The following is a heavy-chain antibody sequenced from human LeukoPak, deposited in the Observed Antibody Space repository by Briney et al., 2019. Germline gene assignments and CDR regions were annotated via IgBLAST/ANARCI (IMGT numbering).Heavy chain of an antibody. CDR2: IYSGGST. CDR1: GFTVSSNY. J-gene: IGHJ6*03. Sequence: GGSLRLSCAASGFTVSSNYMSWVRQAPGKGLEWVSVIYSGGSTYYADSVKGRFTISGDNSKNTLYLQMNSLRAEDTAVYYCARNHGSGSYLNSNNYYYYYYMDVWGKGTTVTVSS. V-gene: IGHV3-66*02. CDR3: ARNHGSGSYLNSNNYYYYYYMDV. D-gene: IGHD3-10*01.